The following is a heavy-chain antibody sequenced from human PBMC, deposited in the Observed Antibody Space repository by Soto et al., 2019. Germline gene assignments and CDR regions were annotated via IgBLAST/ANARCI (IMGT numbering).Heavy chain of an antibody. Sequence: SETLSLTCAVYGGSFSGYYWSWIRQPPGKGLEWIGEINHSGSTNYNPSLKSRVTISVDTSKNQFSLKLSSVTAADTAVYYCARGGGSPDFDYWGQGTLVTVSS. D-gene: IGHD3-16*01. J-gene: IGHJ4*02. CDR3: ARGGGSPDFDY. CDR2: INHSGST. CDR1: GGSFSGYY. V-gene: IGHV4-34*01.